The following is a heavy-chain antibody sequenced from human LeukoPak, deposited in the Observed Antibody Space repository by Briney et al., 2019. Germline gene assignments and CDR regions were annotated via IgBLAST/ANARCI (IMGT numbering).Heavy chain of an antibody. CDR1: GFTVSSNY. CDR2: IYSGGST. D-gene: IGHD2-21*02. V-gene: IGHV3-66*01. Sequence: GGSLRLSCAASGFTVSSNYMSWVRQAPGKGLEWVSVIYSGGSTYYADSVKGRFTISRDNSKNTLYLQMNSLRAEDTAVYYCARDGRYCGGDCILGLNAFDIWGQGTMVTVSS. J-gene: IGHJ3*02. CDR3: ARDGRYCGGDCILGLNAFDI.